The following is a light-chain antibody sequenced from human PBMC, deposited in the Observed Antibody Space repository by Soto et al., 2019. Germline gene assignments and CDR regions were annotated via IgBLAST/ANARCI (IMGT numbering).Light chain of an antibody. J-gene: IGKJ1*01. V-gene: IGKV3-20*01. CDR2: GAS. CDR3: QQYGSSGT. CDR1: QTLSNSF. Sequence: IVFTQSPGTLSLSPGERATLSCRASQTLSNSFIAWYQQKPGQAPRLLIYGASSRATGIPDRFSGSGSGTDFTLTISRLEPEDFAVYYCQQYGSSGTFGQGTKV.